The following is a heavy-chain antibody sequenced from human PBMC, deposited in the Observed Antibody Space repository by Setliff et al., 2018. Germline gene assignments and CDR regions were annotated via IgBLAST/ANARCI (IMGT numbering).Heavy chain of an antibody. CDR1: GGSFSGYY. D-gene: IGHD3-3*01. J-gene: IGHJ6*03. CDR2: IYCSGST. CDR3: ARGIPAYDFWSGHYIGYYYYMDV. Sequence: SETLSLTCAVYGGSFSGYYWSWIRQPPGKGLEWIGSIYCSGSTYYNPSLKSRVTISVDTSKNQFSLKLSSVTAADTAVYYCARGIPAYDFWSGHYIGYYYYMDVWGKGTTVTVSS. V-gene: IGHV4-34*01.